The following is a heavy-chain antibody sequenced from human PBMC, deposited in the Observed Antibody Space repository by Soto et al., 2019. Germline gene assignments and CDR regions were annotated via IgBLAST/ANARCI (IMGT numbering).Heavy chain of an antibody. CDR2: ISYDGSNK. CDR1: GFTFSSYG. CDR3: AKVKVSGSYYRRNHYYYYYMDV. D-gene: IGHD3-10*01. J-gene: IGHJ6*03. V-gene: IGHV3-30*18. Sequence: ALRLSCAASGFTFSSYGMHWVRQAPGKGLEWVAVISYDGSNKYYADSVKGRFTISRDNSKNTLYLQMNSLRAEDTAVYYCAKVKVSGSYYRRNHYYYYYMDVWGKGTTVTVSS.